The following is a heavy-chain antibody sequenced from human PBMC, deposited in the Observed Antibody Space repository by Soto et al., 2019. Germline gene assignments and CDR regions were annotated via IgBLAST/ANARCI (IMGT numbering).Heavy chain of an antibody. CDR2: ISGSGGST. J-gene: IGHJ4*02. CDR3: AKGENTMIVVASDY. V-gene: IGHV3-23*01. CDR1: GFTFSSYA. D-gene: IGHD3-22*01. Sequence: GGSLRLSCAASGFTFSSYAMSWVRQAPGKGLEWVSAISGSGGSTYYADSVKGRFTIPRDNSKNTLYLQMNSLRAEDTAVYYCAKGENTMIVVASDYWGQGTLVTVSS.